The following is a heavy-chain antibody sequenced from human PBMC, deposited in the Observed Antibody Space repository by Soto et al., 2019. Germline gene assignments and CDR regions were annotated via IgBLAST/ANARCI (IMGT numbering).Heavy chain of an antibody. V-gene: IGHV3-11*06. D-gene: IGHD6-13*01. CDR3: ARELVPKSRRDWFDP. Sequence: GGSLRLSCAASGFTSSDYYMSWIRQAPGKGLEWVSYISSGSSYTNYADSVKGRFTISRDNAKNSLYLQMNSLRAEDTAVYYCARELVPKSRRDWFDPWGQGTLVTVSS. CDR2: ISSGSSYT. CDR1: GFTSSDYY. J-gene: IGHJ5*02.